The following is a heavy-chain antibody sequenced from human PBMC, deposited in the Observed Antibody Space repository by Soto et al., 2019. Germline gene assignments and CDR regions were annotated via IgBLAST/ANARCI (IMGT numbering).Heavy chain of an antibody. J-gene: IGHJ4*02. CDR3: ARGRGYASYSDY. D-gene: IGHD3-22*01. CDR2: IYYSGST. V-gene: IGHV4-31*03. Sequence: SETLSLTCTFSGGSISSGGYYLSWIRQHPGKGLEWIGYIYYSGSTYYNPSLKSRVTISVDTSKNQFSLKLSSMTAADTAVYYCARGRGYASYSDYWGQGTLVTVSS. CDR1: GGSISSGGYY.